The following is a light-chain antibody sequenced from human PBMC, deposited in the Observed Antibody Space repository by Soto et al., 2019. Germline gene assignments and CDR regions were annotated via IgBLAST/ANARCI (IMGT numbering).Light chain of an antibody. CDR2: WAS. CDR3: QQYASPPRT. CDR1: QSVLYSSNNKNY. Sequence: DIVPTQSPDSLAVSLGERATINCKSSQSVLYSSNNKNYLAWYQQKPGQPPKLLISWASTREFGVPDRFSGSGSGTDFTLTISSLQAEDVAVYYCQQYASPPRTFGQGTKVEIK. V-gene: IGKV4-1*01. J-gene: IGKJ1*01.